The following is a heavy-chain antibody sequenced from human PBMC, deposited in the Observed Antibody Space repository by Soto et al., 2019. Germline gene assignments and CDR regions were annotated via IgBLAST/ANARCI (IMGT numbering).Heavy chain of an antibody. CDR2: INGDGSST. J-gene: IGHJ5*02. D-gene: IGHD5-12*01. CDR1: GFALGGYW. CDR3: ARGHFNVAP. Sequence: GGSLRLSCAASGFALGGYWMHWVRQAPGKGLVWVSRINGDGSSTSYADSVEGRFTVSRDNARNTLYLHMKGLRVEDTAVYHCARGHFNVAPWGPGT. V-gene: IGHV3-74*01.